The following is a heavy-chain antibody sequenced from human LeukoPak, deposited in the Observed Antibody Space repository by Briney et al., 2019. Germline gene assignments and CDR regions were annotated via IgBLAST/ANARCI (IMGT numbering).Heavy chain of an antibody. V-gene: IGHV3-64*01. CDR1: GFTFSNYA. J-gene: IGHJ5*02. CDR2: ISSNGGST. Sequence: PGGSLRLSCAASGFTFSNYAMYWVRQAPGKGLEYVSAISSNGGSTYYAKSVKGRFTISRDNSKNTLYLQTGILRAEDMAVYYCAREVAFTRASTGWFDPWGQGTLVTVSS. CDR3: AREVAFTRASTGWFDP. D-gene: IGHD3-16*01.